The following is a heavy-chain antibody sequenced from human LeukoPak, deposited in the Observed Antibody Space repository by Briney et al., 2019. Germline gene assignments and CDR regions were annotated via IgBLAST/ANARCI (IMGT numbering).Heavy chain of an antibody. CDR3: AKGKGLSFRAWFDY. J-gene: IGHJ4*02. Sequence: ASVKVSCKASGYTFTSYDINWVRQATGQGLEWMGWMNPNSGNTGYAQKFQGRVTITRNTSISTAYMELSSLRSEDTAVYYCAKGKGLSFRAWFDYWGQGTLVTVSS. CDR1: GYTFTSYD. D-gene: IGHD3-16*02. CDR2: MNPNSGNT. V-gene: IGHV1-8*03.